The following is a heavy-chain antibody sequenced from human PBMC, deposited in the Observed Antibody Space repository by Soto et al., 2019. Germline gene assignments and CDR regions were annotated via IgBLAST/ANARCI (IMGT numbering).Heavy chain of an antibody. V-gene: IGHV1-46*01. CDR2: INPSGGST. CDR3: ARFEAPPLAVAGTTDDY. D-gene: IGHD6-19*01. Sequence: ASVKVSCKASGYTFTSYYMHWVRQAPGQGLEWMGIINPSGGSTSYAQKFQGRVTMTRDTSTSTVYMELSSLRSEDTAVYYCARFEAPPLAVAGTTDDYWGQGTLVTVSS. J-gene: IGHJ4*02. CDR1: GYTFTSYY.